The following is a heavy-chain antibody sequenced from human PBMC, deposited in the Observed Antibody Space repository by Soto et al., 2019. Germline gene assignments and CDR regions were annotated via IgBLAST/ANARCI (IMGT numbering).Heavy chain of an antibody. CDR3: VRDQQWLLPVPLNFDY. D-gene: IGHD6-19*01. V-gene: IGHV1-18*01. Sequence: GASVKVSYKASGFTFSDYGFSWVRQAPGRGLEWMGWISAFNGETNYTQKSEGRVAMTTDAATTTAYMELRSLTVDDTAVYYCVRDQQWLLPVPLNFDYWGQGTVVTVYS. J-gene: IGHJ4*02. CDR2: ISAFNGET. CDR1: GFTFSDYG.